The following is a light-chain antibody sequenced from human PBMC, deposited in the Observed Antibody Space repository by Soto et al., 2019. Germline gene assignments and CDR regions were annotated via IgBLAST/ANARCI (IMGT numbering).Light chain of an antibody. CDR1: QSITIY. V-gene: IGKV1-39*01. CDR2: GVS. Sequence: DIQMTQSPSSLSASVGARVTITCRASQSITIYLNWYQQQPGQAPRLLIYGVSTLQTGVPSRFSGSGSMTDFTLTISDLQPEDFATYYCQQTYTAPRTFGQGTKVDI. J-gene: IGKJ1*01. CDR3: QQTYTAPRT.